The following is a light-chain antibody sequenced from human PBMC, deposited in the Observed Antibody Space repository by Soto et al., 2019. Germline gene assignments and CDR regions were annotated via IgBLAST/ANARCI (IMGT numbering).Light chain of an antibody. CDR3: HSYDSSAHWV. Sequence: NFMLTQPHSVSESSGKTVTISCTRSGGSIANNYVQWYQQRPGSAPTPVIYQDNERPSGVPDRFSGSIDSSSNSASLTISGLRTEDEADYYCHSYDSSAHWVFGGGTKLTVL. J-gene: IGLJ3*02. CDR1: GGSIANNY. CDR2: QDN. V-gene: IGLV6-57*04.